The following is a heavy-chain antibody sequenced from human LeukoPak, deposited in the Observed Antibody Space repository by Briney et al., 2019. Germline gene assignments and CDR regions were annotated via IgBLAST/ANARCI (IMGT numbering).Heavy chain of an antibody. CDR2: IFYSGNT. CDR1: GGSISSTSYY. D-gene: IGHD6-19*01. J-gene: IGHJ5*01. Sequence: KASETLSLTCIVSGGSISSTSYYWGWIRQPPGKGLEWIGNIFYSGNTDYNPSLKSRVTMSVDTSKNRFSLKLSSVTATDTALYYCARRAGYNTGWYWFDSWGQGALVTVSS. V-gene: IGHV4-39*01. CDR3: ARRAGYNTGWYWFDS.